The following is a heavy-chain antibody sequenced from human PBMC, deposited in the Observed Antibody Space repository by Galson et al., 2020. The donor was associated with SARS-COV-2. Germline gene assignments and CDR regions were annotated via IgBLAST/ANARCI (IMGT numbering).Heavy chain of an antibody. J-gene: IGHJ5*02. Sequence: SETLSLTCTVSGGSISSSSYYWGWIRQPPGKGLEWIGSIYYSGSTYYNPSLKSRVTISVDTSKNQFSLKLSSVTAADTAVYYCATRYFDWSVQGRFDPWGQGTLVTVSS. D-gene: IGHD3-9*01. CDR1: GGSISSSSYY. CDR2: IYYSGST. CDR3: ATRYFDWSVQGRFDP. V-gene: IGHV4-39*01.